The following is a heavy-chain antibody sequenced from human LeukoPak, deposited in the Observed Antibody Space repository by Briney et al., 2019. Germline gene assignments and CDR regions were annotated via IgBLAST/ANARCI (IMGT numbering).Heavy chain of an antibody. V-gene: IGHV3-21*06. CDR1: GFNFNSYS. D-gene: IGHD1-26*01. Sequence: GGSLRLSCGASGFNFNSYSMNWVRRAPGKGQGWVASILGSGSEMFYADSVKGRFTISTDNASNSLYLQMNSLRVEDTAVYYCAKVQSDIVGAVFFSFDVWGQGTMVSVSS. CDR2: ILGSGSEM. J-gene: IGHJ3*01. CDR3: AKVQSDIVGAVFFSFDV.